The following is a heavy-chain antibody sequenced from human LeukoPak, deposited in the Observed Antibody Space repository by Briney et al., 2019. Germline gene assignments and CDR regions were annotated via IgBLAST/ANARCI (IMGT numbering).Heavy chain of an antibody. J-gene: IGHJ6*02. CDR2: ISYDGSNK. CDR1: GFTFSSYA. D-gene: IGHD3-10*02. CDR3: ARDCSGSYAPYYYGMDV. Sequence: PGRSLRLSCAASGFTFSSYARHWVRQAPGKGLEWVAVISYDGSNKYYADSAKGRFTISRDNSKNTLYLQMNSLRAEDTAVYYCARDCSGSYAPYYYGMDVWGQGTTVTVSS. V-gene: IGHV3-30*04.